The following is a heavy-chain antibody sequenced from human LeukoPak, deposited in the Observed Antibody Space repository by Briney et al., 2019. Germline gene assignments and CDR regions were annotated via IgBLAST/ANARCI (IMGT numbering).Heavy chain of an antibody. D-gene: IGHD2-15*01. CDR1: GGSLSGYY. CDR3: TIEWGECSGGSCYTWFDP. V-gene: IGHV4-34*01. J-gene: IGHJ5*02. CDR2: INHSGST. Sequence: SESLSLTCAVYGGSLSGYYWSWVRQPPGKGREWIGEINHSGSTNYNPSLKSRVTIPVETSKNQFSRKLRSVTAAATAGVYWTIEWGECSGGSCYTWFDPWGQGTLVTVSS.